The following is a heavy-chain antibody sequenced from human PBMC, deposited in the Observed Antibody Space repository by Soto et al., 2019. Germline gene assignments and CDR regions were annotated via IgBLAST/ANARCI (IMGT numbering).Heavy chain of an antibody. D-gene: IGHD5-18*01. CDR2: IYYSGST. CDR1: GGSISSYY. Sequence: SETLSLTCTVSGGSISSYYWSWIRQPPGKGLEWIGYIYYSGSTNYNPSLKSRVTISVDTSKNQFSLKLSSVTAADTAVYYCASGSTLRGYSYGYLPYYFVYWGPGTLVTVSS. V-gene: IGHV4-59*01. J-gene: IGHJ4*02. CDR3: ASGSTLRGYSYGYLPYYFVY.